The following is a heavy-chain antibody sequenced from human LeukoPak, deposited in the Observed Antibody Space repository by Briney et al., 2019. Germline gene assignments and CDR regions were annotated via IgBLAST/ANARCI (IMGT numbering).Heavy chain of an antibody. Sequence: GGSLRLSCAASGFSFSSYGLHWVRQAPGKGLEWVSAVSYDGKNIHYADSVKGRFTISRDNSRNTVYLQMNSLRVEDTAVYYCARTYSRESGYDFVFHYWGQGTRVTVSS. V-gene: IGHV3-33*01. J-gene: IGHJ4*02. CDR3: ARTYSRESGYDFVFHY. D-gene: IGHD5-12*01. CDR1: GFSFSSYG. CDR2: VSYDGKNI.